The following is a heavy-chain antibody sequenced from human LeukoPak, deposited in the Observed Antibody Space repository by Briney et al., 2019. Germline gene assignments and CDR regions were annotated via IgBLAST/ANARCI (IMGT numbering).Heavy chain of an antibody. Sequence: GGSLRLSCVASGFAFSDDSMNWVRQPPGKGLEWVSSISSTSTYIYYADSVKGRFTISRDNARNSLFLQMNNLRVNDSAVYYCAREYTAMAYDYWGQGNLVTVSS. V-gene: IGHV3-21*01. CDR1: GFAFSDDS. CDR2: ISSTSTYI. J-gene: IGHJ4*02. D-gene: IGHD5-18*01. CDR3: AREYTAMAYDY.